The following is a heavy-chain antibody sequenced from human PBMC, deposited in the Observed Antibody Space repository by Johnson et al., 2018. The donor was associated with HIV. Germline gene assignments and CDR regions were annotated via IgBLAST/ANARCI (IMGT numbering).Heavy chain of an antibody. J-gene: IGHJ3*02. CDR2: IGTAGDP. D-gene: IGHD2-2*01. Sequence: MQLVESGGGVVQPGRSLRLSCAAPGFNFSSYDMHWVRQAPGKGLEWVSAIGTAGDPYYPGSVKGRFTISTDNAQNSLYLQMNRLRVEDTAVYYRVRTLKYCSSTTCSDAFDIWGQGTMVTVSS. CDR3: VRTLKYCSSTTCSDAFDI. V-gene: IGHV3-13*05. CDR1: GFNFSSYD.